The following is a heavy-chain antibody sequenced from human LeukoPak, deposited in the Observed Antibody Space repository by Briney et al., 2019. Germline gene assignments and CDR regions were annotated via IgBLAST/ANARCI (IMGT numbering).Heavy chain of an antibody. J-gene: IGHJ4*02. Sequence: QPGGSLRLSCAASGFTVSSNYMSWVRQAPGKGLEWVSVIYSGGSTYCADSVKGRFTISRDNSKNTLYLQMNSLRAEDTAVYYCARGRGYSYGAFFDYWGQGTLVTVSS. D-gene: IGHD5-18*01. CDR2: IYSGGST. CDR3: ARGRGYSYGAFFDY. CDR1: GFTVSSNY. V-gene: IGHV3-53*01.